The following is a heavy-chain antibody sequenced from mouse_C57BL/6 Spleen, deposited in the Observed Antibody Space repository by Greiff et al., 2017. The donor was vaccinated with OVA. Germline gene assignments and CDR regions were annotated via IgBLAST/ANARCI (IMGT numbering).Heavy chain of an antibody. CDR2: LDPETGGT. V-gene: IGHV1-15*01. CDR3: TSGYYYAMDD. Sequence: QVQLQQSGAELVRPGASVTLSCKASGYTFTDYEMHWVKQTPVHGLEWIGALDPETGGTAYNQKFKGKAILTADKSSSTAYMELRSLTSEDSAVYYCTSGYYYAMDDWGQGTSATVSS. CDR1: GYTFTDYE. D-gene: IGHD2-2*01. J-gene: IGHJ4*01.